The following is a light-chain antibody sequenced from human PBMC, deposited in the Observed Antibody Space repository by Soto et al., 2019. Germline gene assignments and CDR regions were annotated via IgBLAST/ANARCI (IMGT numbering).Light chain of an antibody. CDR3: QQYNDWPTWT. V-gene: IGKV3-15*01. CDR2: DAS. Sequence: EKVITQSPATLSVSPGERDTLSCRASQSVGIKLGWYQQKPGQAPRLIIYDASTRAAGIPARFSGSGSGTEFTLTLSSLQSEDFAVYYCQQYNDWPTWTFGQGTKVEIK. CDR1: QSVGIK. J-gene: IGKJ1*01.